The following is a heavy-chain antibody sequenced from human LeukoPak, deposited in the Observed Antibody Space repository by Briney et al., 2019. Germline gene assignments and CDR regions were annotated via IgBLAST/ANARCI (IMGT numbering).Heavy chain of an antibody. CDR1: GFTFSSYA. V-gene: IGHV3-30*04. CDR2: ISYDGSNK. Sequence: PGGSLRLSCAASGFTFSSYAMHWVRQAPGKGLKWVAVISYDGSNKYYADSVKGRFTISRDNSKNTLYLQMNSLRAEDTAVYYCARVLSGSFDYWGQGTLVTVSS. CDR3: ARVLSGSFDY. J-gene: IGHJ4*02. D-gene: IGHD1-26*01.